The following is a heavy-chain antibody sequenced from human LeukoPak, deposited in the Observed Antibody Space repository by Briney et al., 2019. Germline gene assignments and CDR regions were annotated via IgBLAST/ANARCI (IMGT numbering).Heavy chain of an antibody. V-gene: IGHV4-39*01. J-gene: IGHJ6*03. D-gene: IGHD6-19*01. CDR2: IYYSGDT. CDR1: GGSISSSSYY. CDR3: ARHQWHYYYYMGV. Sequence: SETLSLTCTVSGGSISSSSYYWGWIRQPPGKGLERIGSIYYSGDTYYNPSLKSRRVTLSVDTSKNQFSLRLSSVTAADTAVYYCARHQWHYYYYMGVWGKGSTVTVSS.